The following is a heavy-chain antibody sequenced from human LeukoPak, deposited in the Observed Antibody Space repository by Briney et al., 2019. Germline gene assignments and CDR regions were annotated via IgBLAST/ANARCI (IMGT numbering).Heavy chain of an antibody. J-gene: IGHJ6*02. V-gene: IGHV3-48*01. D-gene: IGHD5-18*01. CDR2: ISGHSSKI. CDR1: GFTLSSYG. CDR3: AKDTAAYYYGMDV. Sequence: GGSLRLSCVASGFTLSSYGMNWVRQAPGKGLEWVSYISGHSSKIYCAHSVKGRFTISRDNSKNTLYLQMNSLRAEETAVYHCAKDTAAYYYGMDVWGQGTTVTVSS.